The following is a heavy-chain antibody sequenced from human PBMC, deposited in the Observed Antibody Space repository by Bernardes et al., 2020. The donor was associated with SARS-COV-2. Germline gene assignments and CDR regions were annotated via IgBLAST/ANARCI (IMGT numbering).Heavy chain of an antibody. CDR2: ISWNSGSI. J-gene: IGHJ4*02. V-gene: IGHV3-9*01. CDR3: AKDAYPGFSNPDY. CDR1: GFTFDDYA. D-gene: IGHD3-9*01. Sequence: GGSLRLSCAASGFTFDDYAMHWVRQAPGKGLEWVSGISWNSGSIGYADSVKGRFTISRDNAKNSLYLQMNSLRAEDTALYYCAKDAYPGFSNPDYWGQGTLVTVSS.